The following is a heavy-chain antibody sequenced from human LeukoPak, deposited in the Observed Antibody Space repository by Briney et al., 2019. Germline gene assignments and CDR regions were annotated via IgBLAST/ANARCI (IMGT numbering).Heavy chain of an antibody. V-gene: IGHV3-23*01. CDR2: ISGSGGST. D-gene: IGHD1-26*01. J-gene: IGHJ4*02. Sequence: PGGSLRLSCAASGFTFSSYAMSWVRQAPGKGLEWVSAISGSGGSTYYADSAKGRFTISRDNSKNTLYLQMNSLRAEDTAVYYCAKLLGSYYSEAADYWGQGTLVTVSS. CDR3: AKLLGSYYSEAADY. CDR1: GFTFSSYA.